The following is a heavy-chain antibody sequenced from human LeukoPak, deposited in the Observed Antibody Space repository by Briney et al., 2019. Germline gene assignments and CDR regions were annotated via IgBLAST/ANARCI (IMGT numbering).Heavy chain of an antibody. CDR3: ARAAYYDSSGYLDY. CDR2: INHSGST. CDR1: GGSFNGYY. V-gene: IGHV4-34*01. D-gene: IGHD3-22*01. Sequence: SETLSLTCAVYGGSFNGYYWSWIRQPPGKGLEWIGEINHSGSTNCNPSLKSRVTISVDTSKNQFSLKLSSVTAADTAVYYCARAAYYDSSGYLDYWGQGTLVTVSS. J-gene: IGHJ4*02.